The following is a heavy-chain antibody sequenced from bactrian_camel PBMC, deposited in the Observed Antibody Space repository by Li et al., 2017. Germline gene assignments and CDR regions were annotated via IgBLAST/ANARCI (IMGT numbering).Heavy chain of an antibody. D-gene: IGHD7*01. CDR1: GSIYNDNC. CDR3: ATSLTDNWLRGFGY. CDR2: IYTGLGRP. V-gene: IGHV3S54*01. J-gene: IGHJ6*01. Sequence: HVQLVESGGGSVQAGGSRRLSCTPSGSIYNDNCMGWIRQAPGMEREAVAAIYTGLGRPLYADSVLGRFTISRDNLQMNSQKSEDTGLYYCATSLTDNWLRGFGYWGQGTQVTVS.